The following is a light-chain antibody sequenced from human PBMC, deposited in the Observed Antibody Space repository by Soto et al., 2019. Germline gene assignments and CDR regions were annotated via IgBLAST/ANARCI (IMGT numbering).Light chain of an antibody. CDR2: GAS. CDR1: QSLGSTF. CDR3: QQYGRLPLS. J-gene: IGKJ4*01. Sequence: EILLTQSPGTLSLSPGDRATLSGRARQSLGSTFLAWYQQKSGQSPRLLIYGASDRATDVPDRFRGSGSGADFTLTISRLEPEDFAVYFCQQYGRLPLSFGGGTKVEIK. V-gene: IGKV3-20*01.